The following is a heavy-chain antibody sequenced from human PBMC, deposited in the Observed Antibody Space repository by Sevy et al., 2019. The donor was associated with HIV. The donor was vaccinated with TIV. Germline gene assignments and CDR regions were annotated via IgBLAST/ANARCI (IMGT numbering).Heavy chain of an antibody. CDR3: ASGGFLGGGAFDI. CDR2: IYSGGST. Sequence: GGSLRLSCAASGFTVSSNYMSWVRQAPGKGLEWVSVIYSGGSTYYADSVKGRFTISRDKSKNTLYLQMNSLRAEDTAVYYCASGGFLGGGAFDIWGQGTMVTVSS. D-gene: IGHD3-3*01. V-gene: IGHV3-53*01. J-gene: IGHJ3*02. CDR1: GFTVSSNY.